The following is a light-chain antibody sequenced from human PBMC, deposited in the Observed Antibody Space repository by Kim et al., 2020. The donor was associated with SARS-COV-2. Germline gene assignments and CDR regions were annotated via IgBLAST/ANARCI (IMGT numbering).Light chain of an antibody. V-gene: IGLV2-14*03. CDR1: SSDMGGYNY. CDR3: SSYTGSSSWV. CDR2: DVS. J-gene: IGLJ3*02. Sequence: GQSITISCTGTSSDMGGYNYVSWYQHHPGKAPKLMIYDVSKRPSGVSNRFSGSKSGNTASLTISGLQAEDEADYYCSSYTGSSSWVFGGGTKLTVL.